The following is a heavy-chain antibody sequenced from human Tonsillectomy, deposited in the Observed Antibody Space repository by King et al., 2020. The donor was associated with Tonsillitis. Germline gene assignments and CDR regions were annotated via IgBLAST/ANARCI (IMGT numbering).Heavy chain of an antibody. J-gene: IGHJ4*02. V-gene: IGHV3-23*04. Sequence: VQLVESGGGLAQPGGSLRLSCAASGFTFNNYVMSWVRQAPGKGPEWVSTISGSGGNTYYADSVKGRFTISRDNSKNTLYLQMNSLRAEDTAVYYCAKGGVVVLSAAYDYWGQGVLVTASS. CDR1: GFTFNNYV. CDR2: ISGSGGNT. CDR3: AKGGVVVLSAAYDY. D-gene: IGHD2-15*01.